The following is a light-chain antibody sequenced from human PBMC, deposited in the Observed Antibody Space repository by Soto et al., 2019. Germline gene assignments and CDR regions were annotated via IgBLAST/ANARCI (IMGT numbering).Light chain of an antibody. Sequence: EIVMTQSPATLSVSPGERATLSCRASQSVGSHLAWYQQRPGQAPRLLIYGASYRATGIPARFSGSGSGTDFTLIISSLQSEDFAVYYCQQYYDWPITFGQGTRLEI. V-gene: IGKV3-15*01. J-gene: IGKJ5*01. CDR2: GAS. CDR3: QQYYDWPIT. CDR1: QSVGSH.